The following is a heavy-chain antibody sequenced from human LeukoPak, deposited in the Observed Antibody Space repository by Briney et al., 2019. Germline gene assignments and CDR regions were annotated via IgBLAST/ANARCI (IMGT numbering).Heavy chain of an antibody. CDR1: GGSFSGYY. D-gene: IGHD3-16*02. CDR3: ARGSNYDYVWGSYRHPGYFDY. J-gene: IGHJ4*02. V-gene: IGHV4-34*01. CDR2: INHSGST. Sequence: SETLSLTCAVYGGSFSGYYWSWIRQPPGKGLEWIGEINHSGSTNYNPSLKSRVTISVDTSKNQFSLKLSSVTAADTAVYYCARGSNYDYVWGSYRHPGYFDYWGQGTLVTVSS.